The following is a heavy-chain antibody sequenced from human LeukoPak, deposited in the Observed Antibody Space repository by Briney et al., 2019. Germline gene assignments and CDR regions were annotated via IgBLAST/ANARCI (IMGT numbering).Heavy chain of an antibody. CDR3: ASAPTIRPAILFDY. CDR2: INPSGGST. J-gene: IGHJ4*02. V-gene: IGHV1-46*03. D-gene: IGHD2-2*01. CDR1: GYTFTSYY. Sequence: GASVKVSCKASGYTFTSYYMHWVRQAPGQGLEWIGIINPSGGSTSYAQKFQGRVTMTRDTSTSTVYMELSNLRSEDTAVYYCASAPTIRPAILFDYWGQGTLVTVSS.